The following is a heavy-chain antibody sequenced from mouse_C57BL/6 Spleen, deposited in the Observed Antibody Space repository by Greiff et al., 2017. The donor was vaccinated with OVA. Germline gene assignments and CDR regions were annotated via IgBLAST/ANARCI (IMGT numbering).Heavy chain of an antibody. CDR3: AKRGIGLPLAY. V-gene: IGHV2-9*01. D-gene: IGHD2-4*01. Sequence: VMLVESGPGLVAPSQSLSITCTVSGFSLTSYGVDWVRHPPGKGLEWLGVIWGGGSTNYNSAPMFRLSISKDNYKSQVFIEMNSLQTDDTAMYYCAKRGIGLPLAYWGQGTLVTVSA. CDR2: IWGGGST. J-gene: IGHJ3*01. CDR1: GFSLTSYG.